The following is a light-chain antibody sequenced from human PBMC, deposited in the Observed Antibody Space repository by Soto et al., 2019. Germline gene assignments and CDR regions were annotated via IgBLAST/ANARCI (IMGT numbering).Light chain of an antibody. J-gene: IGLJ2*01. CDR3: SSFSGNINLV. Sequence: QSALTQPPSASGSPGQSVTISCTGTSSDVGGYNYVSWYQQHPGKAHKLMISEVSKRPSGVPERFSGSKSGNTASLTVSGLQDEDEADYYCSSFSGNINLVFGGGTTLTVL. V-gene: IGLV2-8*01. CDR2: EVS. CDR1: SSDVGGYNY.